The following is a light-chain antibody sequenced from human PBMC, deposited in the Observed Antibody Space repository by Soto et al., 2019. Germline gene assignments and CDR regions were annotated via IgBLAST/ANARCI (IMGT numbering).Light chain of an antibody. CDR2: DAS. Sequence: DIQMTQSPSSLSAFVGDRVTISCRASQTIATWLNWYQQIPGKAPKFLIYDASRLQSGVPSRFSGSGSGTEFTLTISNLQPEDFATYYCQQSYIFPWTFGQGTDVEI. V-gene: IGKV1-39*01. CDR1: QTIATW. J-gene: IGKJ1*01. CDR3: QQSYIFPWT.